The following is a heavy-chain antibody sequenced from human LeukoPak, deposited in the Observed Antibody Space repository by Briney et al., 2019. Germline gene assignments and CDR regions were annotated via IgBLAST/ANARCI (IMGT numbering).Heavy chain of an antibody. Sequence: PSETLSLTCTVSGGSISSYYWSWIRQPPGKGLEWIGYIYYSGSTNYNPSLKSRVTISVDTSKNQFSLKLSSVTAADTAVYYCARAYPYYYDSSGYYYWGQGTLVTVSS. CDR2: IYYSGST. CDR3: ARAYPYYYDSSGYYY. J-gene: IGHJ4*02. D-gene: IGHD3-22*01. V-gene: IGHV4-59*12. CDR1: GGSISSYY.